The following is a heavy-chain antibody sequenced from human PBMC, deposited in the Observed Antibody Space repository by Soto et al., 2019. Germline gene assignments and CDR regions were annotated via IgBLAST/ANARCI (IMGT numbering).Heavy chain of an antibody. Sequence: GASVKVSCKASGATFSSYAISWVRQAPGQGLEWMGGIIPIFGTANYAQKFQGRVTITADESTSTAYMELSSLRSEDTAVYYCARGFENKAPDDAFDFWGQGTMVTVSS. CDR2: IIPIFGTA. D-gene: IGHD6-6*01. J-gene: IGHJ3*01. V-gene: IGHV1-69*13. CDR3: ARGFENKAPDDAFDF. CDR1: GATFSSYA.